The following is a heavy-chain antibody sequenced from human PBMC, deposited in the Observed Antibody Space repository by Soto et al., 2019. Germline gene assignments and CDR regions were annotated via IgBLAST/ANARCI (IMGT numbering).Heavy chain of an antibody. CDR1: GGSISTSGYS. V-gene: IGHV4-30-2*01. CDR3: AREMTIFGVAPGGGVDV. Sequence: QLQLQESGSGLVQPSQTLSLTCTASGGSISTSGYSWTWIRQPPGGGLEWIGSIYQTGGTYVNPSLKSRVTMSLDKSKNQFSLNLTSVTAADTALYYCAREMTIFGVAPGGGVDVWGQGTTVTVSS. D-gene: IGHD3-3*01. J-gene: IGHJ6*02. CDR2: IYQTGGT.